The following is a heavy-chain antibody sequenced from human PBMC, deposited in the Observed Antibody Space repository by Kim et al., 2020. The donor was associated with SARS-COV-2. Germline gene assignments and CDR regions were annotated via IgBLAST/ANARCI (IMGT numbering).Heavy chain of an antibody. CDR2: INHSGST. D-gene: IGHD2-15*01. CDR1: GGSFSGYY. CDR3: ARGRHQVAARVRYFDL. Sequence: SETLSLTCAVYGGSFSGYYWSWIRQPPGKGLEWIGEINHSGSTNYNPSLKSRVTISVDTSKNQFSLKLSSVTAADTAVYYCARGRHQVAARVRYFDLWGRGTLVTVSS. J-gene: IGHJ2*01. V-gene: IGHV4-34*01.